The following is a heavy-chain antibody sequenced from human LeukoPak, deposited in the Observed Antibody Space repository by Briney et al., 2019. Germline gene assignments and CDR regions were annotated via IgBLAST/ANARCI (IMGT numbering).Heavy chain of an antibody. J-gene: IGHJ4*02. CDR2: IIPILGIA. CDR3: ARDLGAGLFDY. CDR1: GGTFSSYA. Sequence: ASVKVSCKASGGTFSSYAISWVRQAPGQGLEWMGRIIPILGIANYAQKFQGRVTITADKSTSTAYMELSSLRSEDTAVYYCARDLGAGLFDYWGQGTLVTVSS. V-gene: IGHV1-69*04. D-gene: IGHD3-16*01.